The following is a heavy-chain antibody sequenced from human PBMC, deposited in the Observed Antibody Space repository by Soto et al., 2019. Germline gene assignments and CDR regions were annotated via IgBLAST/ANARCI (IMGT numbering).Heavy chain of an antibody. CDR3: ARDADILTGSDAFDI. D-gene: IGHD3-9*01. J-gene: IGHJ3*02. CDR2: ISSSRSYT. CDR1: GFTFSDYY. V-gene: IGHV3-11*05. Sequence: QVQLVESGGGLVKPGGSLRLSCAASGFTFSDYYMSWIRQAPGKGLEWVSYISSSRSYTNYADSVKGRFTISRDNAKNSLYLQMNSLRGEDTAVYYCARDADILTGSDAFDIWGQGTMVTVSS.